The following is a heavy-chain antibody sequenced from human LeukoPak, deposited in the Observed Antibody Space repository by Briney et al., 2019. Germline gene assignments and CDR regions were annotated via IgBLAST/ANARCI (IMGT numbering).Heavy chain of an antibody. J-gene: IGHJ4*02. CDR1: GESISGFY. D-gene: IGHD3-22*01. CDR2: IYYSGST. CDR3: ARAPYYDSSGYHSAYFEY. V-gene: IGHV4-59*12. Sequence: PSETLSLTCTVSGESISGFYWTWIRQPPGKGLEWIGYIYYSGSTNYNPSLKSRVTISVDTSKNQFSLKLSSVTAADTAVYYCARAPYYDSSGYHSAYFEYWGQGTLVTVSS.